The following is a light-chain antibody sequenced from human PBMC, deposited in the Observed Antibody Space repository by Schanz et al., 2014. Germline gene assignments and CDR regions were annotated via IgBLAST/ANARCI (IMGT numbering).Light chain of an antibody. CDR3: QQYGSSSRVT. V-gene: IGKV3-15*01. CDR2: GTS. CDR1: QSIRSN. J-gene: IGKJ4*01. Sequence: EIVMTQSPATLSVSPGERATLSCRASQSIRSNLAWYQQKPGQAPRLLIYGTSTRATGIPARFSGSGSGTEFTLIISRLEPEDFAVYYCQQYGSSSRVTFGGGTKVEIK.